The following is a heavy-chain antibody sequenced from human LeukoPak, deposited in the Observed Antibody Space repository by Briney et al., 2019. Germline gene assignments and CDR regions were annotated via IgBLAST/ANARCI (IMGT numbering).Heavy chain of an antibody. Sequence: AETLSLTCAVYGGSFSGYYWSWIRQPPGKGLEWIGEINHSGSTYYNPSLSGRVTISVDTSKNQFSLQLNAVTAADTALYFCASVKLGYYYDTNGYFDSWGQGIPVTVSS. J-gene: IGHJ4*02. V-gene: IGHV4-34*01. CDR1: GGSFSGYY. CDR3: ASVKLGYYYDTNGYFDS. CDR2: INHSGST. D-gene: IGHD3-22*01.